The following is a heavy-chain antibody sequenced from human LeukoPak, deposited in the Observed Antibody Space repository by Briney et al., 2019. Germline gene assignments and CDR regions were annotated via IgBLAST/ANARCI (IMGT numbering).Heavy chain of an antibody. V-gene: IGHV4-34*01. D-gene: IGHD3-9*01. CDR2: INHSGST. Sequence: SETLSLTCAVYGGSFSGYYWSWIRQPPGKGLEWIGEINHSGSTNYNPSLKSRVTISVDTSKNQFSLKLSSVTAADTAVYYCARLVRYFDWLPNYYYYMDVWGKGTTVTVSS. CDR3: ARLVRYFDWLPNYYYYMDV. CDR1: GGSFSGYY. J-gene: IGHJ6*03.